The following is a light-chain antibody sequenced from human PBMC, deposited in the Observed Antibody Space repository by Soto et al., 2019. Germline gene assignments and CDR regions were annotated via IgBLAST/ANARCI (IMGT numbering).Light chain of an antibody. CDR3: QQYHNWPPIT. V-gene: IGKV3D-15*01. Sequence: EIVMTQFPVTLSESPGERVTLSCRASQSVSTNVAWYQQKPGEAPRLLIFDASARAVDIPGRFSGSGSGTEFTHTISNLQSEDFAVYFCQQYHNWPPITFGQGTRLEIK. CDR2: DAS. J-gene: IGKJ5*01. CDR1: QSVSTN.